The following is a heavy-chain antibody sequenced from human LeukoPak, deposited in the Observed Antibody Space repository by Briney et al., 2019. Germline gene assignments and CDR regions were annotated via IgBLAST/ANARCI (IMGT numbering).Heavy chain of an antibody. CDR3: ARDNSVGDNAWWFDP. Sequence: ASVKVSFEASGYTFTRYYMHWVRQAPGQGLEWMGLINPTGGSTGYAQKFQGRVTMTRDMSTSTDYMELSTLRSEDTAIYYCARDNSVGDNAWWFDPWGQGTLVTVSS. CDR2: INPTGGST. CDR1: GYTFTRYY. J-gene: IGHJ5*02. D-gene: IGHD1-26*01. V-gene: IGHV1-46*01.